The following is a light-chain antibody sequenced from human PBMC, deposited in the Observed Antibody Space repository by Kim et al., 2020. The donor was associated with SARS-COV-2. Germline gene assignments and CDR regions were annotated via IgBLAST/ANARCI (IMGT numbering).Light chain of an antibody. CDR2: EAS. V-gene: IGKV1-12*01. CDR3: QQDKSFPIT. CDR1: QGSSNS. J-gene: IGKJ5*01. Sequence: ASGGDSVTITCPTSQGSSNSLAWYQQKPGKAPSLLIYEASTLQNGIPARFSGSGSGTDFTLTISSLQPEDFAAYYCQQDKSFPITFGQGTRLEIK.